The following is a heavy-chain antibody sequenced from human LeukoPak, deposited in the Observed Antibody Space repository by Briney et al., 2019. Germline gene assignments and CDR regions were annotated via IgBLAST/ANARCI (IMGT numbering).Heavy chain of an antibody. CDR1: GFTFRSYS. CDR3: AHQVPPNDEFFDH. CDR2: ISNTGRAT. J-gene: IGHJ5*02. V-gene: IGHV3-23*01. Sequence: GGSLRLSCVASGFTFRSYSMYWVRQAPGEGLEWLSGISNTGRATDYADSIKGRFTISRDNSKNTVFLQMNSLRAEDTAEYFCAHQVPPNDEFFDHWGQGTLVTVSS.